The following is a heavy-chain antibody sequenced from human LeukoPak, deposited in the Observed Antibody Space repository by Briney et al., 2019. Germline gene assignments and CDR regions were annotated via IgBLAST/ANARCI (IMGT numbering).Heavy chain of an antibody. CDR2: ISAYNGNT. CDR1: GYTFSSYG. V-gene: IGHV1-18*01. D-gene: IGHD3-10*01. CDR3: ARSMGFNSWYFDL. Sequence: ASVKVSCKASGYTFSSYGITWVRQAPGQGLEWMGWISAYNGNTNYVQKLQDRVTTTTDTSTSTAYLELRSLTSDDTAVYYCARSMGFNSWYFDLWGRGTLVTVSS. J-gene: IGHJ2*01.